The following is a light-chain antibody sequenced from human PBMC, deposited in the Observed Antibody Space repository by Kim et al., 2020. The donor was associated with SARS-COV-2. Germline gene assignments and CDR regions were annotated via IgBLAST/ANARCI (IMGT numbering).Light chain of an antibody. J-gene: IGKJ2*01. CDR1: QDINNY. CDR2: DAS. CDR3: QQYDNLPYT. V-gene: IGKV1-33*01. Sequence: DIQMTQSPSSLSASVGDRVTITCQASQDINNYLNWYQQKPGKAPKLLIYDASNLKTGVPSRFSGSGSGTDFTFTISSLQAEDIATYYCQQYDNLPYTFGQGTKLEI.